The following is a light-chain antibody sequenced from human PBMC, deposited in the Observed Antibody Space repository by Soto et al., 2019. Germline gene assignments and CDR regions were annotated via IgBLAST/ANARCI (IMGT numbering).Light chain of an antibody. V-gene: IGLV1-51*01. Sequence: QSVLTQPPSVSAAPGQKVTISCSGGSSNLGANFVSWYQHLPGTAPQLLIYDNNKRPSGIPDRFSGSKSGTSATLGITGLQTGDETDYYCGTWDSALSAWVFGGGTKLTVL. CDR3: GTWDSALSAWV. CDR2: DNN. J-gene: IGLJ3*02. CDR1: SSNLGANF.